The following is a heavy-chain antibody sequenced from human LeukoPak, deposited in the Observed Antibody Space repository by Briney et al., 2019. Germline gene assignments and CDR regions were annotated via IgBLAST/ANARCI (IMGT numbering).Heavy chain of an antibody. V-gene: IGHV5-51*01. CDR3: ARSPILSSYYYYGMDV. CDR2: IYPGDSDT. Sequence: GESLKISCKGSGYRFTSYWIGWVRQLPGKGLEWMGIIYPGDSDTRYSPSFQGQVTISADKSISTAYLQWSSLKASDTAMYYCARSPILSSYYYYGMDVWGQGTTVTVSS. D-gene: IGHD2-2*01. CDR1: GYRFTSYW. J-gene: IGHJ6*02.